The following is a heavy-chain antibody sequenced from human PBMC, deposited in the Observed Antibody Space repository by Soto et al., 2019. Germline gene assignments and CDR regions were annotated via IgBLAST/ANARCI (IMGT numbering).Heavy chain of an antibody. CDR2: IFSDDDK. CDR3: ARIPVKWFSHYYSFAMDV. J-gene: IGHJ6*02. V-gene: IGHV2-26*01. D-gene: IGHD2-8*01. Sequence: SGHTLVNPTETLTLTCTVSGFSLTIPRLGVSWVRQPPGKALEWLAHIFSDDDKSYSTSLQSRLTISQDTSKSQVVLSMTNMGPADTATYYCARIPVKWFSHYYSFAMDVSCPGTSLTVS. CDR1: GFSLTIPRLG.